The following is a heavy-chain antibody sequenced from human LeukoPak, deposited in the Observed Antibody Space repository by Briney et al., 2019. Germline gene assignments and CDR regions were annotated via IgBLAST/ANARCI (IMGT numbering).Heavy chain of an antibody. Sequence: GGSLRLSCAASGFTFDDYGMSWVRQAPGKGLEWVSGINWNGGSTGYADSVKGRFTISRDNSKNTLYLQMNSLRAEDTAVYYCAKDLNLIASSGPLPPYYYYYMDVWGKGTTVTVSS. CDR1: GFTFDDYG. D-gene: IGHD6-19*01. CDR3: AKDLNLIASSGPLPPYYYYYMDV. J-gene: IGHJ6*03. V-gene: IGHV3-20*04. CDR2: INWNGGST.